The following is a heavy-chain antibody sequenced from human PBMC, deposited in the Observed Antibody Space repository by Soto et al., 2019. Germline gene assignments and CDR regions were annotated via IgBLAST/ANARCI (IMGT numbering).Heavy chain of an antibody. D-gene: IGHD3-10*01. V-gene: IGHV3-7*01. CDR2: IKEDGSEK. J-gene: IGHJ4*02. CDR1: GFTFSHYW. Sequence: EVQLVESGGDLVQPGGSLRLSCAVSGFTFSHYWMTWVRQAPGKGLEWVANIKEDGSEKNYVDSVKGRFTISRDNAKNSLYLKMNSLRAEDTALYYCARSGSEVEYWGQGTLVIVSS. CDR3: ARSGSEVEY.